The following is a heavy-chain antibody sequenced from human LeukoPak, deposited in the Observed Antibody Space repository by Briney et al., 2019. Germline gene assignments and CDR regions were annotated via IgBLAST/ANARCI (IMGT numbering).Heavy chain of an antibody. V-gene: IGHV1-2*02. CDR3: ATSVGPPNTDAFDI. CDR2: INPNSGGT. CDR1: GYTFTGYY. Sequence: ASVKVSCKASGYTFTGYYMHWVRQAPGQGLEWMGWINPNSGGTNYAQKFQGRVTMTEDTSTDTAYMELSSLRSEDTAVYYCATSVGPPNTDAFDIWGQGTMVTVSS. D-gene: IGHD1-26*01. J-gene: IGHJ3*02.